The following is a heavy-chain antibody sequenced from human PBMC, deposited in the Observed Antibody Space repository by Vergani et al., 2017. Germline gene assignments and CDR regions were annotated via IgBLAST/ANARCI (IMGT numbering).Heavy chain of an antibody. D-gene: IGHD6-19*01. V-gene: IGHV4-59*01. J-gene: IGHJ4*02. CDR1: GGSISSYY. CDR3: ASTSVAGKGY. Sequence: QLQLQESGSGLVKPSQTLSLTRTVSGGSISSYYWSWIRQPPGKGLEWIGYIYYSGSTNYNPSLKSRVTISVDTSKNQFSLKLSSVTAADTAVYYCASTSVAGKGYWGQGTLVTVSS. CDR2: IYYSGST.